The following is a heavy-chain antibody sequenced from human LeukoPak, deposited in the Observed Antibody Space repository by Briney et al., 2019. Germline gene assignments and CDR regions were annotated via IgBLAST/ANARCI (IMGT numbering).Heavy chain of an antibody. D-gene: IGHD5-12*01. J-gene: IGHJ4*02. CDR2: IRSKANSYAT. Sequence: PGGSLRLSCAASGFTFSGSAMHWVRQASGKGLEWVGRIRSKANSYATAYAASVKGRFTISRDDSKNTAYLQMNSLKTEDTAVYYCTRPAPSGYDYSYWGQGTLVTVSS. CDR3: TRPAPSGYDYSY. V-gene: IGHV3-73*01. CDR1: GFTFSGSA.